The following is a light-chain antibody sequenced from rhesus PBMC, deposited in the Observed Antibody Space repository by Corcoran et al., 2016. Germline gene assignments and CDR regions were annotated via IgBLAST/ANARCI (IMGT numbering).Light chain of an antibody. CDR3: QHGFSIPLT. Sequence: DIQMTQSPSSLSQHVGDRVTITWRASENVNKYLNWYQQKPGKAPKLLSNKASTLQSGVPSRFSGRGSGTDYTFTIISLQPEDVATYYYQHGFSIPLTFGGGTKVELE. V-gene: IGKV1-74*01. CDR2: KAS. J-gene: IGKJ4*01. CDR1: ENVNKY.